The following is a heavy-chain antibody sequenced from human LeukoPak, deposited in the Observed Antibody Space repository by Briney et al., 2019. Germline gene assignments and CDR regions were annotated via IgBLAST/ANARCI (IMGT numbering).Heavy chain of an antibody. Sequence: GASVKVSCKVSGYTLTELSMHWVRQAPGKGLEWMGGFDPEDGETIYAQKFQGRVTMTEDTSTDTVYMELSSLRSEDTAVYYCARDSWDCTNGVCYFDYWGQGTLVTVSS. V-gene: IGHV1-24*01. CDR1: GYTLTELS. CDR2: FDPEDGET. D-gene: IGHD2-8*01. J-gene: IGHJ4*02. CDR3: ARDSWDCTNGVCYFDY.